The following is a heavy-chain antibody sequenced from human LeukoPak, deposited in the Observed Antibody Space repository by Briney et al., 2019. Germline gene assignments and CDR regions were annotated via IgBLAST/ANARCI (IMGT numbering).Heavy chain of an antibody. Sequence: ASVKVSCKTSGYTFTDYYIHWVRQAPGQGLEWIGIIYPSVDTTDYSQKFKGRVTVTRDTSTSTVYTELRTLRSEDTAIYYCIREYEGGYFDYWGQGTLVTVSS. V-gene: IGHV1-46*01. CDR1: GYTFTDYY. CDR3: IREYEGGYFDY. J-gene: IGHJ4*02. CDR2: IYPSVDTT. D-gene: IGHD2-8*01.